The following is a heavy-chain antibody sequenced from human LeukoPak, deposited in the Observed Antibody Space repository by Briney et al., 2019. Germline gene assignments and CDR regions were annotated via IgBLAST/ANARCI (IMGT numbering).Heavy chain of an antibody. Sequence: GESLKISCKVSGYSFTNYWIGWVRQMPGKGLEWMGRIDPSDSYTNYSPSFQGHVTISADKSISTAYLQWSSLKASDTAMYYCARREWLDSKGMDYWGQGTLVTVSS. J-gene: IGHJ4*02. CDR2: IDPSDSYT. V-gene: IGHV5-10-1*01. D-gene: IGHD6-19*01. CDR3: ARREWLDSKGMDY. CDR1: GYSFTNYW.